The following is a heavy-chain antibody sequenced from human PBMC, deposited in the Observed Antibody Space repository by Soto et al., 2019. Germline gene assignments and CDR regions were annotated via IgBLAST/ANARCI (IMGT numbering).Heavy chain of an antibody. CDR1: GFTFDDYA. CDR2: ISWNSGSI. J-gene: IGHJ6*02. Sequence: EVQLVESGGGLVQPGRSLRLSCAASGFTFDDYAMHWVRQAPGKGLEWVSSISWNSGSIAYAGSVKGRFTISRDNAKNSLDLQMNSLRAEDTALYYCAKEYMWCGGRDYYGMDVWGQGTTVTVSS. V-gene: IGHV3-9*01. D-gene: IGHD2-21*01. CDR3: AKEYMWCGGRDYYGMDV.